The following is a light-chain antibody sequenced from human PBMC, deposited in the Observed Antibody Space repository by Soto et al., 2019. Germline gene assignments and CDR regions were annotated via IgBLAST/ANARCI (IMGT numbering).Light chain of an antibody. CDR2: GAS. Sequence: EILMTQSPSSLSVSLGETATISCRASQSVSNNLDWYQQKPGKAPKLLILGASSRESGIPSRFSGSGSGTEFTLSISSLQSEDFAIYYCQQNYSWPPTFGQGTKVDIK. V-gene: IGKV3-15*01. CDR3: QQNYSWPPT. J-gene: IGKJ1*01. CDR1: QSVSNN.